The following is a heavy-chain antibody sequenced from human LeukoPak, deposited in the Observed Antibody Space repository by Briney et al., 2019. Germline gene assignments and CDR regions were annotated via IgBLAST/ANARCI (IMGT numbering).Heavy chain of an antibody. CDR2: INHSGST. CDR1: GGSFSGYY. D-gene: IGHD4-17*01. V-gene: IGHV4-34*01. J-gene: IGHJ5*02. CDR3: ASDYGDYPREDRKFDP. Sequence: SETLSLTCAVYGGSFSGYYWSWIRQPPGKGLEWIGEINHSGSTNYSPSLKSRVTISVDTSKNQFSLKLSSVTAADTAVYYCASDYGDYPREDRKFDPWGQGTLVTVSS.